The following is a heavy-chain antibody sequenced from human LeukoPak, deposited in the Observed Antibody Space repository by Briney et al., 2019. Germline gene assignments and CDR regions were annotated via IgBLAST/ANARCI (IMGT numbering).Heavy chain of an antibody. Sequence: PGGSLRLSCAASGFTFSSYSMNWVRQAPGKGLEWVSSISSSSSYIYYADSVKGRFTISRDNAKNSLYLQMNSLRAEDTAVYYCARDPPGYCSGGSCPVYFDYWGQGTLVTVSS. CDR3: ARDPPGYCSGGSCPVYFDY. D-gene: IGHD2-15*01. CDR1: GFTFSSYS. J-gene: IGHJ4*02. CDR2: ISSSSSYI. V-gene: IGHV3-21*01.